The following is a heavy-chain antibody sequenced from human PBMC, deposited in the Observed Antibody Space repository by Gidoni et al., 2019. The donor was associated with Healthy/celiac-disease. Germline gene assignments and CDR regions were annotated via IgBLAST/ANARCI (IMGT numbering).Heavy chain of an antibody. D-gene: IGHD2-15*01. CDR2: ISSSGSTI. V-gene: IGHV3-48*03. Sequence: EVQLVESGGGLVQPGGSLRLSCAASGFTFSSYEMNWVRQAPGKGLEWVSYISSSGSTIYYADSVKGRFTISRDNAKNSLYLQMNSLRAEDTAVYYCARVCRSDDAFDIWGQGTMVTVSS. CDR3: ARVCRSDDAFDI. CDR1: GFTFSSYE. J-gene: IGHJ3*02.